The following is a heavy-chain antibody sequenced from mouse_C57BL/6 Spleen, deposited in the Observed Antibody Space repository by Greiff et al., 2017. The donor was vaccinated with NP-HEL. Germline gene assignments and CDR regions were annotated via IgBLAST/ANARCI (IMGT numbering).Heavy chain of an antibody. J-gene: IGHJ4*01. CDR1: GYTFTSYW. V-gene: IGHV1-5*01. D-gene: IGHD3-1*01. CDR2: IYPGNSDT. Sequence: VQLQQSGTVLARPGASVKMSCNTSGYTFTSYWMHWVKQRPGQGLEWIGAIYPGNSDTSYNQKFKGKAKLTAVTSASTAYMELSSLTNEDSAVYYCTRSGDLYYAMDYWGQGTSVTVSS. CDR3: TRSGDLYYAMDY.